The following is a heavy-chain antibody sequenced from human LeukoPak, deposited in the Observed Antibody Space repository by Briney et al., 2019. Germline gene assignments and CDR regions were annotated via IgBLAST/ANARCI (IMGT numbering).Heavy chain of an antibody. CDR2: ISAYNGNT. CDR1: GYTFTSYG. J-gene: IGHJ4*02. CDR3: AREAGRVTMVRGVISPYYFDY. Sequence: ASVKVSCKASGYTFTSYGISWVRQAPGQGLEWMGWISAYNGNTNYAQKLQGRVTMTIDTSTSTAYMELRSLRSDDTAVYYCAREAGRVTMVRGVISPYYFDYWGQGTLVTVSS. V-gene: IGHV1-18*04. D-gene: IGHD3-10*01.